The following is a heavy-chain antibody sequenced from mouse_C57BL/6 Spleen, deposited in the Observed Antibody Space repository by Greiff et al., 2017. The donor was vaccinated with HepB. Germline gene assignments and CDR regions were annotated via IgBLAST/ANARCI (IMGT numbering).Heavy chain of an antibody. Sequence: QVHVKQSGAELARPGASVKMSCKASGYTFTSYTMHWVKQRPGQGLEWIGYINPSSGYTKYNQKFKDKATLTADKSSSTAYMQLSSLTSEDSAVYYCARWGELGRKGYFDYWGQGTTLTVSS. J-gene: IGHJ2*01. D-gene: IGHD4-1*01. V-gene: IGHV1-4*01. CDR2: INPSSGYT. CDR3: ARWGELGRKGYFDY. CDR1: GYTFTSYT.